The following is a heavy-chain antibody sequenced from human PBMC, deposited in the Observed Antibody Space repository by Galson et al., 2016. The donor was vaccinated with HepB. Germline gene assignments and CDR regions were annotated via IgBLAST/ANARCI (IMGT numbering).Heavy chain of an antibody. CDR1: GFTFSSYA. CDR2: ISDSGGST. Sequence: SLRLSCAASGFTFSSYAMSWVRQAPGKGLEWVSTISDSGGSTYSADSVTGRFTISRDNSKNTLYLQMKSLRVDDSAIYYCARGSGSGSSRFRFYFYMDMWGKGTTVTVSS. J-gene: IGHJ6*03. D-gene: IGHD3-10*01. V-gene: IGHV3-23*01. CDR3: ARGSGSGSSRFRFYFYMDM.